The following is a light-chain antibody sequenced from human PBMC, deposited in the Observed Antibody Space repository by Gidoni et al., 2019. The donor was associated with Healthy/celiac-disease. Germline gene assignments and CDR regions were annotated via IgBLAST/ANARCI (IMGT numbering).Light chain of an antibody. CDR2: AAP. V-gene: IGKV1-39*01. CDR3: QQRYSTPALT. CDR1: QSISSY. J-gene: IGKJ4*01. Sequence: DIQMTQSPSSLSASVVDRVTITCRASQSISSYLNWYQQKPARAPKLLIYAAPSLQSGVLSSCSGSGSGAEFTLTTSSLLPDDFAAYYYQQRYSTPALTFGGGTKVEIK.